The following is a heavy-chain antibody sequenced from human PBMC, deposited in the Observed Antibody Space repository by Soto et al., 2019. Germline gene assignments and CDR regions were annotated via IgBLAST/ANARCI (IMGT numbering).Heavy chain of an antibody. CDR3: ARTVAASVINDY. V-gene: IGHV4-61*01. D-gene: IGHD2-15*01. Sequence: PSETLSLTCTVSGGSVSSGSYYWSWIRQPPGKGLEWIGYIYYSGSTNYNPSLKSRVTISVDTSKNQFSLKLSSVTAADTAVYYSARTVAASVINDYWGQGTLVTVSS. CDR1: GGSVSSGSYY. CDR2: IYYSGST. J-gene: IGHJ4*02.